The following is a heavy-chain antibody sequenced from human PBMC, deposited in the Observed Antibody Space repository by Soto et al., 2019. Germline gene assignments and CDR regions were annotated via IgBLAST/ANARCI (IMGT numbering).Heavy chain of an antibody. Sequence: GASVKVSCKASGYTFTSYGISWVRQAPGQGLEWMGWISAYNGNTNYAQKLQGRVTMTTDTSTSTAYMELRSLRFYDTAVYYCAIRFLEYWFDPWGQGTLVTVSS. V-gene: IGHV1-18*01. CDR2: ISAYNGNT. CDR3: AIRFLEYWFDP. CDR1: GYTFTSYG. D-gene: IGHD3-3*01. J-gene: IGHJ5*02.